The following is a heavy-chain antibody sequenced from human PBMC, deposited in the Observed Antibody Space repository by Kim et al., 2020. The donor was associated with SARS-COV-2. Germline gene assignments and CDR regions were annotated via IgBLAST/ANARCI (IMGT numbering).Heavy chain of an antibody. CDR3: ARGITAGVDY. CDR2: T. J-gene: IGHJ4*02. V-gene: IGHV1-8*01. D-gene: IGHD1-20*01. Sequence: TGYAQTFQGRVTMTRDTSINTAYMELSSLRSEDTAVYYCARGITAGVDYWGQGTLVTVSS.